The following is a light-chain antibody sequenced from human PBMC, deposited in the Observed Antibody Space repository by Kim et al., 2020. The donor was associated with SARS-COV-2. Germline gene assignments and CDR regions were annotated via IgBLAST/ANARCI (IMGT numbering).Light chain of an antibody. CDR2: QDS. CDR3: QAWDSSTAV. V-gene: IGLV3-1*01. Sequence: SYELTQPPSVSVSPGQAASITCSGDKLVDRYACWYQQKPGQSPVLVIYQDSKRLSGIPERFSGSNSGNTATLTISGTQAMDEADYYCQAWDSSTAVFGGG. CDR1: KLVDRY. J-gene: IGLJ3*02.